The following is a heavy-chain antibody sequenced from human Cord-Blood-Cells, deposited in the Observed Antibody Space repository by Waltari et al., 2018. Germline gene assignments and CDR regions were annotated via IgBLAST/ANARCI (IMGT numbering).Heavy chain of an antibody. Sequence: QMQLVQSGPEVKKPGTSVKVSCKDTGFTFPTSAMQCVRQARGQRLEWIGWIVVGSGNTNYAQKFQERVTITRDMSTSTAYMELSSLRSEDTAVYYCAAAGSGSYYYFDYWGQGTLVTVSS. J-gene: IGHJ4*02. CDR1: GFTFPTSA. D-gene: IGHD3-10*01. V-gene: IGHV1-58*02. CDR2: IVVGSGNT. CDR3: AAAGSGSYYYFDY.